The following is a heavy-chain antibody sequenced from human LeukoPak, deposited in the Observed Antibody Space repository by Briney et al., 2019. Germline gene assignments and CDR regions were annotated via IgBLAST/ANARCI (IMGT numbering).Heavy chain of an antibody. CDR1: GFSFGDYA. J-gene: IGHJ6*02. D-gene: IGHD5-24*01. CDR2: IAGKTHGGTT. Sequence: QPGGSLRLSCSASGFSFGDYAMSWFRQAPGKGLQWVGFIAGKTHGGTTEYDASVKGRFIISRDDSKSVAYLQMNSLKTEDTGVYYCSRDSYGYCPEFGFAVWGPGTSVTVSS. CDR3: SRDSYGYCPEFGFAV. V-gene: IGHV3-49*03.